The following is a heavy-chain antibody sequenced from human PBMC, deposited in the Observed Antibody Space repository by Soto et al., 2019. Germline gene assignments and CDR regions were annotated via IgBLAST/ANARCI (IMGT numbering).Heavy chain of an antibody. CDR1: GGSIRSFTYY. CDR3: AGRERYYGSPDLFDP. J-gene: IGHJ5*02. V-gene: IGHV4-39*01. D-gene: IGHD3-9*01. Sequence: LSLTYSVSGGSIRSFTYYWGWICQPPGKGLEWIGTVYYNENTYYNPSLKSRVTITVDTAKNQFSLNLRSVTAADTAMYFCAGRERYYGSPDLFDPWVPGTLVTVS. CDR2: VYYNENT.